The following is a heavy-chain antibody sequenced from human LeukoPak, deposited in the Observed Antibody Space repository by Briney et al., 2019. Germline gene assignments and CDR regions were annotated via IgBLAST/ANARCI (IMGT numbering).Heavy chain of an antibody. CDR1: GGSIINHY. Sequence: SSETLSLSCTVSGGSIINHYWSWIRQPAGKGLEWIGRIYSSGSANYSPSLKSRVSMSIDTSNNHFSLNLTSVTAADTALYFCARDVRYASGWSTPGSWGQGPLLTVSS. CDR3: ARDVRYASGWSTPGS. V-gene: IGHV4-4*07. J-gene: IGHJ5*02. D-gene: IGHD6-19*01. CDR2: IYSSGSA.